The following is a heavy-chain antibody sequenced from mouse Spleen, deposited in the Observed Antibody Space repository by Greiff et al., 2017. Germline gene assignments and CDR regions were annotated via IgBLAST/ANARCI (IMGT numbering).Heavy chain of an antibody. CDR3: ARGGYYDYDERWFAY. CDR2: ISSGGSYT. D-gene: IGHD2-4*01. V-gene: IGHV5-6*01. J-gene: IGHJ3*01. Sequence: EVHLVEAGGELVKPGGSLKLSGAASGFTVRSYGMSWVRQTPDKRLEWVATISSGGSYTYYPDSVKGRFTISRDNAKNTLYLQMSSLKSEDTAMYYCARGGYYDYDERWFAYWGQGTLVTVSA. CDR1: GFTVRSYG.